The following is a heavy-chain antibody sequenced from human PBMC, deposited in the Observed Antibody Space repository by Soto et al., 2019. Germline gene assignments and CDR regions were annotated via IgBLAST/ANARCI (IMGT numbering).Heavy chain of an antibody. CDR2: IYHTGKA. J-gene: IGHJ5*02. CDR3: ARNWNYLGMNWFDP. V-gene: IGHV4-30-2*01. D-gene: IGHD1-7*01. CDR1: GGSLTSPGYS. Sequence: QLLLEESGSGLVRPSQTLSLTCGVSGGSLTSPGYSWTWIRQTPGQGLEWIGHIYHTGKAYYNPSLTSRVTISMDTSKNRFSLNLTSVIAADTAIYYCARNWNYLGMNWFDPWGQGTLVTVSS.